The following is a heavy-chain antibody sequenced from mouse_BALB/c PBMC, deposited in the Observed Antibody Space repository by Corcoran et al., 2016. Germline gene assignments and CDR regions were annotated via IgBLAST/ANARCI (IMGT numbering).Heavy chain of an antibody. CDR2: INPYNDGT. J-gene: IGHJ2*01. CDR1: GYTFTRYV. Sequence: EVQLQQSGPELVTPGASVKMSCKASGYTFTRYVMHWVKQKPGQCLEWIGYINPYNDGTKYNEKFKGKATLTAAKSSSTAYMELSSLTSEDSAVYYWARPSEYYGSSSYVDYWGQGTTLTVSS. V-gene: IGHV1S136*01. D-gene: IGHD1-1*01. CDR3: ARPSEYYGSSSYVDY.